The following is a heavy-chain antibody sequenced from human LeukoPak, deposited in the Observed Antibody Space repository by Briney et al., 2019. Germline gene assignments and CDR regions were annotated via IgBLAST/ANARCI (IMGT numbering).Heavy chain of an antibody. CDR1: GFTFSNAW. J-gene: IGHJ4*02. CDR3: TTDDYGDLVFDY. D-gene: IGHD4-17*01. V-gene: IGHV3-15*01. CDR2: IKSKTDGGTT. Sequence: KPGGSLRLSCAASGFTFSNAWMSWVRQAPGKGLEWVGRIKSKTDGGTTDYAAPVKGRFTISRDDPKNTLYLQMNSLKTEDTAVYYCTTDDYGDLVFDYWGQGTLVTVSS.